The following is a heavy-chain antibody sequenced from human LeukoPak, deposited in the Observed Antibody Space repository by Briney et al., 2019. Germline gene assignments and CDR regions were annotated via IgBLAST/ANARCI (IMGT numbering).Heavy chain of an antibody. D-gene: IGHD2-21*01. CDR2: ISWNSGSI. Sequence: GRSLRLSCAASGFIFDDYAIHWVRQAPGKGLEWVSGISWNSGSIGYADSVKGRFTISRDNAKNSLYLQMNSLRAEDTAVYYCAKESAVVVIAPTSWGQGTLVTVSS. CDR1: GFIFDDYA. J-gene: IGHJ4*02. CDR3: AKESAVVVIAPTS. V-gene: IGHV3-9*01.